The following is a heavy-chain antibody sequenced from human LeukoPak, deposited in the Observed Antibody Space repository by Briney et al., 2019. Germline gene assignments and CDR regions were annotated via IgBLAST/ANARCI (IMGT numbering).Heavy chain of an antibody. CDR2: IKANSGGT. D-gene: IGHD1-1*01. CDR3: ARVDGSAATGGD. Sequence: GASVKVSCKASGYTFTAYYIHWVRQAPGQGLEWMGLIKANSGGTIYAQMFQGKVTMTRDTSISTAYMELSRLTSDDTAVYYCARVDGSAATGGDWGQGTLVTVSS. V-gene: IGHV1-2*02. J-gene: IGHJ4*02. CDR1: GYTFTAYY.